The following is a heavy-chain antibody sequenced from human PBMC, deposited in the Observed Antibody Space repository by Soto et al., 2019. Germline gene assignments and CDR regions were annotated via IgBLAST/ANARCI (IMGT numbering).Heavy chain of an antibody. J-gene: IGHJ6*03. V-gene: IGHV4-4*08. CDR1: GGSISGSYY. D-gene: IGHD3-3*01. Sequence: SETLSLTCTVSGGSISGSYYWSWIRQPPGKGLQWIGNIDSSGSTKYDPSLESRASMSVDTSKNQFSLTLKSVTATDTAVYYCARLDSRSISWQDYHYMDVWGKGTTVPFSS. CDR3: ARLDSRSISWQDYHYMDV. CDR2: IDSSGST.